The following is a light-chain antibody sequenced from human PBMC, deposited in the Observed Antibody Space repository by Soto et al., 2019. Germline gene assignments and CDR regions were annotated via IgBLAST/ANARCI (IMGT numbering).Light chain of an antibody. V-gene: IGLV2-14*03. J-gene: IGLJ2*01. CDR1: TSDVGGYNF. CDR3: SAFTSRSTLVL. CDR2: EVN. Sequence: QSALTQPASVSGSPGQSITIPCTGTTSDVGGYNFVSWYQQHPGKAPKLIIYEVNHRPSGVSNRFSGSKSGNTASLTISGLQAADEADYYCSAFTSRSTLVLFGGGTKVTVL.